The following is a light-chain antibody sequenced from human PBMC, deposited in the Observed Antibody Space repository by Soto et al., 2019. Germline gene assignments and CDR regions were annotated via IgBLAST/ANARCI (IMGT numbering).Light chain of an antibody. J-gene: IGLJ2*01. CDR3: TSYSSTITLVV. CDR1: SSDVGGYKY. Sequence: QSALTQPASVSGSPGQSITISCTGTSSDVGGYKYVSWYQQHPDKAPKLIIFEVSNRPSGISSRFSGSKSGNTASLTISGLQAEDEADYYCTSYSSTITLVVFGGGTKLTVL. CDR2: EVS. V-gene: IGLV2-14*01.